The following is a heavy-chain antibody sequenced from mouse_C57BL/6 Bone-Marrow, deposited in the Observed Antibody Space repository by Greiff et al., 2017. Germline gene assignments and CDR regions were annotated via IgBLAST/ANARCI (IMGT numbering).Heavy chain of an antibody. J-gene: IGHJ1*03. Sequence: EVQLVESGPGLVKPSQSLSLTCSVTGYSITSGYYWNWIRQFPGNKLEWMGYISYDGSNNYNPSLKNRISITRDTSKNQFFLKLNSVTTEDTATYYCARVAYGRGWYFDVWGTGTTVTVSS. V-gene: IGHV3-6*01. CDR3: ARVAYGRGWYFDV. CDR2: ISYDGSN. D-gene: IGHD1-2*01. CDR1: GYSITSGYY.